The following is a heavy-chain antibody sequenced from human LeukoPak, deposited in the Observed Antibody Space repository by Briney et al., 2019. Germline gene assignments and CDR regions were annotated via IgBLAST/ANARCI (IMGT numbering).Heavy chain of an antibody. J-gene: IGHJ4*02. V-gene: IGHV1-18*01. Sequence: ASVKVSCKASGYTFTSYGISWVRQAPGQGLEWMGWISAYNGNTNYAQKLQGRVTMTTDTSTSTAYMELRSLRSDDTAVYYCAREHVLHYYGSGRLFDYWGQGTLVTVSS. CDR3: AREHVLHYYGSGRLFDY. CDR1: GYTFTSYG. D-gene: IGHD3-10*01. CDR2: ISAYNGNT.